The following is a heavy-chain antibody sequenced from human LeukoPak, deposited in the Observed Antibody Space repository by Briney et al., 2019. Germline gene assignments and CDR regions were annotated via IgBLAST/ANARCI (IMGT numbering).Heavy chain of an antibody. CDR3: ARAVPGYLGHFDY. V-gene: IGHV3-53*01. CDR1: GFTFSNAW. J-gene: IGHJ4*02. D-gene: IGHD3-10*02. Sequence: GGSLRLSCAASGFTFSNAWMSWVRQAPGKGLEWVSLIYSDGGSTYYADSVKGRFTISRDNSKNTLYLQMDSLRADDTAVYYCARAVPGYLGHFDYWGQGTLVTVSS. CDR2: IYSDGGST.